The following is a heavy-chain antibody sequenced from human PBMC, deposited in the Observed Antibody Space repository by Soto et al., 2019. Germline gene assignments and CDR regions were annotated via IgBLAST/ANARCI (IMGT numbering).Heavy chain of an antibody. D-gene: IGHD2-15*01. CDR1: GGSISRGGYY. CDR2: IYYSGST. V-gene: IGHV4-31*03. J-gene: IGHJ6*02. CDR3: ARDRLLLPYYYCMDV. Sequence: PSETLSLTCTVSGGSISRGGYYWSWIRQHPGKGLEWIGYIYYSGSTYYNPSLKSRVTISVGTSKNQFSLKLSSVTAADTAVYYCARDRLLLPYYYCMDVRGQGTTVTVSS.